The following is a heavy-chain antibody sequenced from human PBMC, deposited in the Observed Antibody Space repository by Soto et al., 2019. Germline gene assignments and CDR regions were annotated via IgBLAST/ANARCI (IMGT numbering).Heavy chain of an antibody. Sequence: QVQLVESGGGVVQPGRSLRLSCVASGFTFSSYAMQWVRQAPGKGLEWVAVRSSDGTNQYYADSVKGRLTISRDNSKNTLYLQMNSLRTDDTAVYYCARSDSYTSAYYYSRPDHFYYGMDVWGQGTTVTVSS. D-gene: IGHD3-22*01. CDR3: ARSDSYTSAYYYSRPDHFYYGMDV. J-gene: IGHJ6*02. CDR1: GFTFSSYA. V-gene: IGHV3-30*16. CDR2: RSSDGTNQ.